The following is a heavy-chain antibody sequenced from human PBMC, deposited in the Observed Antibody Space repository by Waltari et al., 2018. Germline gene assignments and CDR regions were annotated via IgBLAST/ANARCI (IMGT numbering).Heavy chain of an antibody. CDR1: GYTFTGYY. V-gene: IGHV1-2*06. CDR2: INPNSGST. CDR3: ARGYYYGSGSYYEGGMDV. Sequence: QVQLVQSGAEVKKPGASVKVSCKASGYTFTGYYLHWVRQAPGPGLEWMGRINPNSGSTNYAQKFQGRVTMTRDTSISTAYMELSRLRSDDTAVYYCARGYYYGSGSYYEGGMDVWGQGTTVTVSS. J-gene: IGHJ6*02. D-gene: IGHD3-10*01.